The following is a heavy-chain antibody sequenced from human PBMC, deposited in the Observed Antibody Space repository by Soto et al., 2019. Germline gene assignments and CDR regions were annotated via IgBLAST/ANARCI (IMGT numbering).Heavy chain of an antibody. CDR1: GGTFSSYA. D-gene: IGHD3-3*01. CDR2: IIPIFGTA. Sequence: SVKVSCKASGGTFSSYAISWVRQAPGQGLEWMGGIIPIFGTANYAQKFQGRVTITADESTSTAYMELSSLRSEDTAVYYCARWTLRFLEWLNKDGMDVWGQGTTVTVSS. J-gene: IGHJ6*02. CDR3: ARWTLRFLEWLNKDGMDV. V-gene: IGHV1-69*13.